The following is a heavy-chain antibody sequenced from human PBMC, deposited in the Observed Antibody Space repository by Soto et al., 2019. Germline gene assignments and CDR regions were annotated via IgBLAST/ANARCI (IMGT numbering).Heavy chain of an antibody. V-gene: IGHV3-23*01. CDR3: ANFPSASYGPGFLDY. Sequence: EVQLLESGGGLVQPGGSLRLSWAASGFTFSSYAMSWVRQAPGKGLEWVSAISGSGGSTYYADSVKGRFTISRDNSKNTLYLHMNSLRAEDTVVYYCANFPSASYGPGFLDYWGQGTLVTVSS. CDR1: GFTFSSYA. J-gene: IGHJ4*02. CDR2: ISGSGGST. D-gene: IGHD5-18*01.